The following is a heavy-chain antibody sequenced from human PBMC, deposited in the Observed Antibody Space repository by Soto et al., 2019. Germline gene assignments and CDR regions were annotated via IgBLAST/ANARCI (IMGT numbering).Heavy chain of an antibody. CDR2: IAFNSGNT. D-gene: IGHD3-3*01. Sequence: EVQLVESGGGWAQPGRSLRLSCAASGFTFDDYAMHWVRQAPGKGLEWVSGIAFNSGNTAYADSVKGRFTISRDNAKNSLYLQMNSLRAEDTALYYCAKDLRTSWIFGNFDSWGQGTLVTVSS. CDR1: GFTFDDYA. J-gene: IGHJ4*02. V-gene: IGHV3-9*01. CDR3: AKDLRTSWIFGNFDS.